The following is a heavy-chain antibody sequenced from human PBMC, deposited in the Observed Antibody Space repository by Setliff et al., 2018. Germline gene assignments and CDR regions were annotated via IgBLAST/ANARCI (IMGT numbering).Heavy chain of an antibody. CDR3: ARSLSSGSYWNPRPFYSDS. D-gene: IGHD3-10*01. Sequence: TLSLTCTVSGGSITSGSNYWSWIRQPAGRGLEWMGHIDPSGNTNYHPSLRSRVTISRDTSKNQFSLKLTSVTAADMAVYFCARSLSSGSYWNPRPFYSDSWGQGTLVTVSS. J-gene: IGHJ4*02. V-gene: IGHV4-61*09. CDR1: GGSITSGSNY. CDR2: IDPSGNT.